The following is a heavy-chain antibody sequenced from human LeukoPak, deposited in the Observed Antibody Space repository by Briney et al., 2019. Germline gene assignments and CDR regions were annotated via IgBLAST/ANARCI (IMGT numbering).Heavy chain of an antibody. V-gene: IGHV3-53*01. D-gene: IGHD1-14*01. Sequence: GGSLRLSCAASGFTVSSNYMSWVRQAPGKGLEWVSVIYSGGSTYYADSVKGRFTISRDNSKNTLYLQMNRLTVEDTAMYYCAKHWVRTHDYWGQGTLVTVSS. CDR2: IYSGGST. J-gene: IGHJ4*02. CDR1: GFTVSSNY. CDR3: AKHWVRTHDY.